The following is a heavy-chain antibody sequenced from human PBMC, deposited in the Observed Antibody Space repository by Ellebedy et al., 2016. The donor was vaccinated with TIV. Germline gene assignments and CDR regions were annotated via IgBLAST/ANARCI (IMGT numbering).Heavy chain of an antibody. D-gene: IGHD4-17*01. J-gene: IGHJ5*02. V-gene: IGHV3-7*01. CDR3: ARRGSYGDYAVQVNNWFDR. Sequence: GESLKISCAASGFSFRSYWMTWVRQAPGKGLEWVANIYQDGSEKYYVDSVKGRFTISRDNAKNSLYLQLNSLRVEDTAGYYCARRGSYGDYAVQVNNWFDRWGQGTLVTV. CDR2: IYQDGSEK. CDR1: GFSFRSYW.